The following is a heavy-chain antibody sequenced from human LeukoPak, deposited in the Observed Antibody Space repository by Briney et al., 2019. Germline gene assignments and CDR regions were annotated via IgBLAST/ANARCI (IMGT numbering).Heavy chain of an antibody. D-gene: IGHD4-11*01. CDR2: INQDGSEK. CDR1: GFTFSSYW. CDR3: AITHSYSLGAFDI. V-gene: IGHV3-7*01. Sequence: GGSLRLSCAGTGFTFSSYWKTWIRQAPGKGLEWVANINQDGSEKYFVASVKGRFIISRDNAKNSVYLQMNSLRAEDTAVYYCAITHSYSLGAFDIWGQGTMVTVSS. J-gene: IGHJ3*02.